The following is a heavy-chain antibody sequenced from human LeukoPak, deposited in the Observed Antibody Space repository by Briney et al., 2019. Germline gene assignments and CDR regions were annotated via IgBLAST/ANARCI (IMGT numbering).Heavy chain of an antibody. CDR3: ARSLHNNQSKYRSLHGYNWFDP. V-gene: IGHV4-31*03. D-gene: IGHD2-15*01. Sequence: EPSETLSLTCTVSGGSISSGGYYWSWIRQHPGKGLEWIGYIYYSGSTYYNPSLKSRVTISVDTSKNQFSLKLSSVTAADTAVYYCARSLHNNQSKYRSLHGYNWFDPWGQGTLVTVSS. CDR1: GGSISSGGYY. J-gene: IGHJ5*02. CDR2: IYYSGST.